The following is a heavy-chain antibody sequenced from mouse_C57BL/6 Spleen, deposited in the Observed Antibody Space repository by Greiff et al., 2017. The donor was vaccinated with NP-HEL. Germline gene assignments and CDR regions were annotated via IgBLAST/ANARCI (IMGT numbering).Heavy chain of an antibody. D-gene: IGHD2-1*01. V-gene: IGHV1-22*01. CDR2: INPNNGGT. CDR1: GYTFTDYN. CDR3: AAGNYEAWFAY. J-gene: IGHJ3*01. Sequence: EVQLQQSGPELVKPGASVKMSCKASGYTFTDYNMHWVKQSHGKSLEWIGYINPNNGGTSYNQKFKGKATLTVNKSSSTAYMELRSLTSEDSAVYYCAAGNYEAWFAYWGQGTLVTVSA.